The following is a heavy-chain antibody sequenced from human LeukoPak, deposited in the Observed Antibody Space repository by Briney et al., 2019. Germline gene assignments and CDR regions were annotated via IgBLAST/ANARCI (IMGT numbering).Heavy chain of an antibody. CDR3: ASDSPYYGMDV. J-gene: IGHJ6*02. CDR2: INSDGSAT. Sequence: PGGSLRLSRAASGFPFSSYWMHWVRQVPGKGLLWVSRINSDGSATIYADSVRGRFTISRDNAKNTLYLQMSGLRVEDTAVYHCASDSPYYGMDVWGQGTTVTVSS. CDR1: GFPFSSYW. V-gene: IGHV3-74*01.